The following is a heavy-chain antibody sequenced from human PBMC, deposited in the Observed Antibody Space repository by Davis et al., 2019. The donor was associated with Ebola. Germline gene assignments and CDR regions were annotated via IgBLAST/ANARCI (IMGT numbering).Heavy chain of an antibody. D-gene: IGHD3-16*02. Sequence: GESLKISCKGSGYSFTSYWIGWVRQMPGKGLEWMGIIYPGDSDTRYSPSFQGQVTISADKSISTAYLQWSSLKASDTAMYYCARDNDYVWGSYRRGFDYWGQGTLVTVSS. CDR3: ARDNDYVWGSYRRGFDY. J-gene: IGHJ4*02. CDR2: IYPGDSDT. V-gene: IGHV5-51*01. CDR1: GYSFTSYW.